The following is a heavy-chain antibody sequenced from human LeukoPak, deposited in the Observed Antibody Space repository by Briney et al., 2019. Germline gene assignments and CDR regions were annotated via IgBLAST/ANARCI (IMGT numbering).Heavy chain of an antibody. CDR3: ARGPRGYSYGTDDY. V-gene: IGHV3-7*01. Sequence: GGSLRLSCAASGFTFSNYWMSWVRQAPGKGLEWVANIKQDGSQKYYVDSVKGRFTISRDNAKNSLYLQMNSLRAEDTAVYYCARGPRGYSYGTDDYWGQGTLVTVSS. D-gene: IGHD5-18*01. CDR2: IKQDGSQK. J-gene: IGHJ4*02. CDR1: GFTFSNYW.